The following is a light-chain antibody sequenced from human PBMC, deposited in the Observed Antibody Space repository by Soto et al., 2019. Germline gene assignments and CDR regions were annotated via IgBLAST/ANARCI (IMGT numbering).Light chain of an antibody. Sequence: QSVLTQPPSVSGAPGQRVTISCTGSSSNIGAGYDVHWYQQLPGTAPKLVIYHSAQRPSGVPDRFSGSKSGTSVSLAISGLRFEDEADYYCATWDDFLSCMVFGGGTKLTVL. CDR3: ATWDDFLSCMV. V-gene: IGLV1-40*01. CDR2: HSA. J-gene: IGLJ2*01. CDR1: SSNIGAGYD.